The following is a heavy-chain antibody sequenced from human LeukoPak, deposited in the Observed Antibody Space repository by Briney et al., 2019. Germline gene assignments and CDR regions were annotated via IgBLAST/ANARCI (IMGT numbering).Heavy chain of an antibody. D-gene: IGHD1-20*01. CDR3: ARDSHKWNPLYYYMDV. J-gene: IGHJ6*03. CDR1: GFTFSSYW. V-gene: IGHV3-7*01. CDR2: IKQDGDEK. Sequence: PPGGSLRLSCAASGFTFSSYWMTWVCQAPGKGLEWLANIKQDGDEKYYMDSVKCRFTISRDNANNSLSLQMNSLRAEDTAVYYCARDSHKWNPLYYYMDVWGKGTTVTVSS.